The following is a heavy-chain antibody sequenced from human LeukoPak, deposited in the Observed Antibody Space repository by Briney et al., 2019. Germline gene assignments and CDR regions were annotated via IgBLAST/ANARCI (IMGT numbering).Heavy chain of an antibody. CDR3: ARDSESSVWYRYNWFDP. D-gene: IGHD6-13*01. J-gene: IGHJ5*02. Sequence: PGGSLRLSCAASGFTFGDYYMSWIRQAPGKGLEWVSYISSSGSTIYYADSVKGRFTISRDNAKNSLYLQMNSLRAEDTAVYYCARDSESSVWYRYNWFDPWGQGTLVTVSS. CDR2: ISSSGSTI. CDR1: GFTFGDYY. V-gene: IGHV3-11*01.